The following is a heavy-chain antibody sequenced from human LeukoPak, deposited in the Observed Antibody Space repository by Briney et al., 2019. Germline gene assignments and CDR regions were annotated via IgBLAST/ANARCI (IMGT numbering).Heavy chain of an antibody. CDR1: GGSISSYY. CDR3: AKHGYSGYDYWGASFDY. J-gene: IGHJ4*02. D-gene: IGHD5-12*01. Sequence: PSETLSLACTVSGGSISSYYWSWIRQPPGKGLEWIGYIYYSGSTNYNPSLKSRVTISVDTFKNQFSLKLSSVTAADTAVYYCAKHGYSGYDYWGASFDYWGQGTLVTVSS. CDR2: IYYSGST. V-gene: IGHV4-59*08.